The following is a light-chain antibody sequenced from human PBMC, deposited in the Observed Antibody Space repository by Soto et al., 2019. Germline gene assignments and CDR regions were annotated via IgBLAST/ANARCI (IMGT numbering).Light chain of an antibody. CDR2: GAS. V-gene: IGKV3-20*01. CDR3: QQYGSSPYT. Sequence: EIVLTQSPGTLSLSPGERATLSCRASQSVSSSYLAWYQQKPGQAPRLLIYGASSRATGIPDRFSGSGSGSDFTLTIRRLEPEDFAVYYCQQYGSSPYTFGQGPKLEIK. CDR1: QSVSSSY. J-gene: IGKJ2*01.